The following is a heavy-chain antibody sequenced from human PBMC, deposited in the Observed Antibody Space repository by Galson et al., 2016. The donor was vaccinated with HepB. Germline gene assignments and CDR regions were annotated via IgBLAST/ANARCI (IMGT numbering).Heavy chain of an antibody. CDR1: GFTFSSHW. D-gene: IGHD1-1*01. Sequence: SLRLSCAASGFTFSSHWIHWVRQGPGKGLVWVSRINGDGSITTYADSVKGRFTISRDNAKNTLYLQMNSLRAADTAVYYCVRGTVDKPGLDVWGQGAAVIVSS. CDR2: INGDGSIT. CDR3: VRGTVDKPGLDV. V-gene: IGHV3-74*01. J-gene: IGHJ6*02.